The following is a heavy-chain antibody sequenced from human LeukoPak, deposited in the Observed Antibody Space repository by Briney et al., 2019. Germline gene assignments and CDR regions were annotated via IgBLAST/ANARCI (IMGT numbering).Heavy chain of an antibody. J-gene: IGHJ4*02. V-gene: IGHV3-30*04. Sequence: PGGSLRLSCAASGFTFSDYAMSWVRQAPGKGLEWVAVISYDGSNKYYADSVKGRFTISRDNSKNTLYLQMNSLRAEDTAVYYCARDVDIVATIQDYWGQGTLVTVSS. CDR3: ARDVDIVATIQDY. CDR2: ISYDGSNK. CDR1: GFTFSDYA. D-gene: IGHD5-12*01.